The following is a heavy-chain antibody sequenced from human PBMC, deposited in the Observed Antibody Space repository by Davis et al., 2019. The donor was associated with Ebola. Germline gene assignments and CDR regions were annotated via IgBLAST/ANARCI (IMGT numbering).Heavy chain of an antibody. D-gene: IGHD4-23*01. CDR1: GYSFTTYW. Sequence: KVSCKGSGYSFTTYWIAWVRQTPAKGLEWMGIIYPGDSDTRYSPSFEGQVTISTDKSINTAYLQWNSLKASDTAMYFCTRHFVGKLFGMDVWGKGTTVTVSS. CDR3: TRHFVGKLFGMDV. V-gene: IGHV5-51*01. CDR2: IYPGDSDT. J-gene: IGHJ6*04.